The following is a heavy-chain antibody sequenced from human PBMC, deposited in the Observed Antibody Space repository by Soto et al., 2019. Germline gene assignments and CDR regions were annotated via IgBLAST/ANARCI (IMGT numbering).Heavy chain of an antibody. CDR2: IIPIFGT. CDR1: EAPSAGIA. D-gene: IGHD6-25*01. CDR3: ARRASGNLPLRQGMDV. J-gene: IGHJ6*02. Sequence: QVQLVQSGAEVKKPGSSVKVSCRVFEAPSAGIALAWVRRPPGQGLEGMGGIIPIFGTNYAQKFQGRVTMTADESTSTAYMELSSLRSEDTAVYYCARRASGNLPLRQGMDVWGQGTTVTVSS. V-gene: IGHV1-69*12.